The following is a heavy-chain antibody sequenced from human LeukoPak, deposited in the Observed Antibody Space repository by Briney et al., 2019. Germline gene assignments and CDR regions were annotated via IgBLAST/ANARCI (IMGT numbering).Heavy chain of an antibody. CDR2: INPNSGGT. D-gene: IGHD6-6*01. J-gene: IGHJ4*02. CDR3: ARVLGYSSSPRTFDY. V-gene: IGHV1-2*02. Sequence: GASVKVSCKASGYTFPSYDINWVRQAPGQGLEWMGWINPNSGGTNYAQKFQGRVTMTRDTSVSTAYMELSRLTSDDTAVYYCARVLGYSSSPRTFDYWGQGTLVTVSS. CDR1: GYTFPSYD.